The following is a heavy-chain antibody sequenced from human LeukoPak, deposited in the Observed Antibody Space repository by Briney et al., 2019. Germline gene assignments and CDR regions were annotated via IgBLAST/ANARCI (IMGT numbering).Heavy chain of an antibody. V-gene: IGHV3-23*01. CDR3: AKEVSVAGSKRLDY. D-gene: IGHD6-19*01. J-gene: IGHJ4*02. Sequence: PGGSLRLSCAASGFTFSNYVMSWVRQAPGQGLELVSAVSSSGGRKYYADSVKGRFTISRDSSKNTLYLQMNSLRGEDTAVYYCAKEVSVAGSKRLDYWGQGTLVTVSS. CDR1: GFTFSNYV. CDR2: VSSSGGRK.